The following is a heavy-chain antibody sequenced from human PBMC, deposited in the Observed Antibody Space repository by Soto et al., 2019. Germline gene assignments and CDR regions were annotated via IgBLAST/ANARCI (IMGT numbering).Heavy chain of an antibody. V-gene: IGHV5-51*01. J-gene: IGHJ3*02. Sequence: PGESLKISCKGSGYSFSSYWIAWVRQMPGKGREWMGIIYPGDSDTRYSPPSQGQVTISADKSISTAYLQWSSLKASDTAMYHCARFIGIAPGTTSAAFDIWGQGTMVTVSS. CDR3: ARFIGIAPGTTSAAFDI. CDR2: IYPGDSDT. D-gene: IGHD1-1*01. CDR1: GYSFSSYW.